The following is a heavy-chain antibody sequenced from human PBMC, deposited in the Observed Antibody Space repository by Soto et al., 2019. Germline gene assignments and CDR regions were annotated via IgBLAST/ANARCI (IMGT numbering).Heavy chain of an antibody. CDR1: GDSISSSRYY. J-gene: IGHJ4*02. V-gene: IGHV4-39*01. Sequence: SESLSITCTVCGDSISSSRYYGGWIRQPPGKGLEWIGNIYYSGTAYYTPSLKSRVAISVDTSKNQFSLKLSSVTAADTAVFYCARLSRRASVPGDYWGQGTLVTVSS. CDR2: IYYSGTA. CDR3: ARLSRRASVPGDY. D-gene: IGHD6-19*01.